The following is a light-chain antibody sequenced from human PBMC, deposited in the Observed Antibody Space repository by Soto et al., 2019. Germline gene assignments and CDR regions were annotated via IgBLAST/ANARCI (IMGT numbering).Light chain of an antibody. CDR1: QGISSY. CDR3: QQYYSYPIT. V-gene: IGKV1-8*01. Sequence: AIRLTHSQSSLSASTLDGITIXCRASQGISSYLAWYQQKPGKAPKLLIYAASTLQSGVPSRFSGSGSGTDFTLTISCLQSEDFATYYCQQYYSYPITFGQGTRLEIK. J-gene: IGKJ5*01. CDR2: AAS.